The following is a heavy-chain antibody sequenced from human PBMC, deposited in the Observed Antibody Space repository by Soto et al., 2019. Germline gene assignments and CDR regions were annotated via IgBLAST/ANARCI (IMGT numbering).Heavy chain of an antibody. D-gene: IGHD2-15*01. CDR2: IYYSGST. CDR3: ATSVATLASAGYYYYGMDV. CDR1: GGSISSGGYY. Sequence: QVQLQESGPGLVKPSQTLSLTCTVSGGSISSGGYYWSWIRQHPGKGLEWIGYIYYSGSTYYNPSLKSRVTISVDTSKNQFSLKLSSVTAADTAVYYCATSVATLASAGYYYYGMDVWGQGTTVTVSS. J-gene: IGHJ6*02. V-gene: IGHV4-31*03.